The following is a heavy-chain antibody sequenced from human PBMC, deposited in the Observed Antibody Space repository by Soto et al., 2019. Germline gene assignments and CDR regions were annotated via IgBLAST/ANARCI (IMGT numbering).Heavy chain of an antibody. CDR3: ARDRGRAAAGEYYYYGMDV. Sequence: ASVKVSCKASGYTFTSYYMHWVRQAPGQGLEWMGIINPGGGSTDYAQNFQGRLTMTRDASTNTGHMELSSLRSEDTAVYFCARDRGRAAAGEYYYYGMDVWGQGTTVTVS. J-gene: IGHJ6*02. CDR1: GYTFTSYY. D-gene: IGHD6-25*01. V-gene: IGHV1-46*01. CDR2: INPGGGST.